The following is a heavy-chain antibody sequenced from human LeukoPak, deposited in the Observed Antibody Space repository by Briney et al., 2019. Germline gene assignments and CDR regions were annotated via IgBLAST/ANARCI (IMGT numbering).Heavy chain of an antibody. V-gene: IGHV3-11*01. CDR3: AGEQQLGLYDAFGI. J-gene: IGHJ3*02. Sequence: GGSLRLSCAASGFTFSDYYMTWIRQAPGKGLEWLAYISYSSTFIYYADSVKGRFTISRDNSKNSLFLQMDSLTADDTAVYYCAGEQQLGLYDAFGIWGQGTMVTVSS. CDR1: GFTFSDYY. CDR2: ISYSSTFI. D-gene: IGHD6-13*01.